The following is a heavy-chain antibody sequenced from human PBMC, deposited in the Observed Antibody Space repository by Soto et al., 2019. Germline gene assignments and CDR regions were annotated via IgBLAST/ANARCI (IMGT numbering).Heavy chain of an antibody. J-gene: IGHJ6*02. CDR2: IVVGSGNT. CDR3: AAKAFGATYYYGMDV. CDR1: GFTFTSSA. V-gene: IGHV1-58*02. D-gene: IGHD3-10*01. Sequence: EASVKVSCKSSGFTFTSSAMQCVRQARGQRLEWIGWIVVGSGNTNYAQKFQERVTITRDMSTSTAYMELSSLRSEDTAVYYCAAKAFGATYYYGMDVWGQGTTVTVSS.